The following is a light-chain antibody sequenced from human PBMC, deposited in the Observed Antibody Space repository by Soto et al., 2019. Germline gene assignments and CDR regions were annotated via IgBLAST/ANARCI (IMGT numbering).Light chain of an antibody. CDR1: QSISRY. V-gene: IGKV3-20*01. CDR3: QQYGSSPPT. J-gene: IGKJ1*01. Sequence: IVLTQSPGTVSLSPGERTTLSCRASQSISRYLAWYQQKPGQGPRLLIYGASSRATGTPDRFSGSGSGTDFTLTINRLEPEDFALYYCQQYGSSPPTFGQGTKV. CDR2: GAS.